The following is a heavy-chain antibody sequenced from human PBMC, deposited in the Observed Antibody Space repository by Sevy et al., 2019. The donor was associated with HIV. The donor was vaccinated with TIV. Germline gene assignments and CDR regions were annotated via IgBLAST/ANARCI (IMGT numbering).Heavy chain of an antibody. J-gene: IGHJ5*02. V-gene: IGHV4-34*01. CDR3: ARSPPIVVVPGAPSWFDP. Sequence: SETLSLTCAVHGGSFSGYYWNWIRQPPGKGLEWIGEINHSGSTNYNPSLKSRVTISVDTSKNQFSLMLSSVTAADTAVYYCARSPPIVVVPGAPSWFDPWGQGTLVTVSS. CDR2: INHSGST. D-gene: IGHD2-2*01. CDR1: GGSFSGYY.